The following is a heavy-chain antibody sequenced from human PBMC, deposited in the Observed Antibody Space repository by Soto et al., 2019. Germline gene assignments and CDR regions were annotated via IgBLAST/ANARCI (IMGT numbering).Heavy chain of an antibody. CDR3: ARDSDFGVPRD. Sequence: GGSLRLSCAASGFTFSSYSMNWVRQAPGKGLEWVSSISSSSSYIYYADSVKGRFTISRDNAKNSLYLQMNSLRAEDTAVYYCARDSDFGVPRDWGQGTLVTVSS. V-gene: IGHV3-21*01. CDR1: GFTFSSYS. CDR2: ISSSSSYI. D-gene: IGHD3-3*01. J-gene: IGHJ4*02.